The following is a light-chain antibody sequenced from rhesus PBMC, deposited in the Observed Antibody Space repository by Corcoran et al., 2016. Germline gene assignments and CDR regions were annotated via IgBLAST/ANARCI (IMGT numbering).Light chain of an antibody. CDR1: QGISNW. Sequence: DIQMTQSPSSLSASVGDRVTLSCRASQGISNWLAWYQQTPGKAPNLLNNRATNFEEGDPSRFSGSGYETDFTLTISSLQSEDIATYYCQPHVTFPYSFGQGTKVEFK. CDR2: RAT. CDR3: QPHVTFPYS. V-gene: IGKV1-69*01. J-gene: IGKJ2*01.